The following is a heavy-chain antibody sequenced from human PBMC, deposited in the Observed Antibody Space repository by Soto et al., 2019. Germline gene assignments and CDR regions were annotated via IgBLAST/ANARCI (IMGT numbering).Heavy chain of an antibody. CDR2: IYSGGST. CDR3: ARGPLGWFDP. CDR1: GFSVSNNY. D-gene: IGHD3-10*01. V-gene: IGHV3-53*01. J-gene: IGHJ5*02. Sequence: EVQLVASGGGLRQPGGSLRLSCAASGFSVSNNYMSWVRQAPGKGLEWVSLIYSGGSTYYADSVKGRLTISRDNSKNILYLQMNSLRVEDTAVYYCARGPLGWFDPWGQGTLVTVSS.